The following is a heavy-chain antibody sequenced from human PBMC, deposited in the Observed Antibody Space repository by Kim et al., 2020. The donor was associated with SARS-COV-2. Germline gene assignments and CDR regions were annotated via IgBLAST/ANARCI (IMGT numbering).Heavy chain of an antibody. CDR1: GGSISSYY. D-gene: IGHD4-17*01. V-gene: IGHV4-59*01. CDR2: IYYSGST. CDR3: ARVANGDYDRYFDL. J-gene: IGHJ2*01. Sequence: SETLSLSCTVSGGSISSYYWNWIRQPPGKGMEWIGYIYYSGSTNYNPSLKSRGTISLDTSKNQFSLKLSSVTAADTAVYFCARVANGDYDRYFDLWGRGTLVTVSS.